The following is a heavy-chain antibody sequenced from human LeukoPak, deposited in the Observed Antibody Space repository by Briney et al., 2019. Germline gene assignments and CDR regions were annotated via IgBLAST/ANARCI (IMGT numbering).Heavy chain of an antibody. Sequence: GGSLRLSCAASGFTFSSYAMHWVRQAPGKGLEWVAVISYDENNKYYADSVKGRFSISRDSSKITLYLQMNSLRAEDTAVYYCARAQPAGYSGGWYAYWYFDLWGRGTLVTVSS. CDR3: ARAQPAGYSGGWYAYWYFDL. D-gene: IGHD6-19*01. CDR2: ISYDENNK. J-gene: IGHJ2*01. V-gene: IGHV3-30-3*01. CDR1: GFTFSSYA.